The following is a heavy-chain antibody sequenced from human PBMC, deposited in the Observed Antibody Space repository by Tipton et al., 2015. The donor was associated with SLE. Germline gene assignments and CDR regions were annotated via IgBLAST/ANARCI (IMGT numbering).Heavy chain of an antibody. Sequence: TLSLTCAVSGSSISSGYYWGWIRQPPGKGLEWFGGIYHSGSTYYNPYLKSRVTLSVDTSKNQFSQKLSSVTAADTAVYYCARHGINSGWLGAFDIWGQGTMVTVSS. D-gene: IGHD6-19*01. J-gene: IGHJ3*02. V-gene: IGHV4-38-2*01. CDR3: ARHGINSGWLGAFDI. CDR2: IYHSGST. CDR1: GSSISSGYY.